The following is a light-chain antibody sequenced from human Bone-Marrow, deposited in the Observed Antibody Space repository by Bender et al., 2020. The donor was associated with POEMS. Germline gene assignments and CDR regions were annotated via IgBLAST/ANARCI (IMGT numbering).Light chain of an antibody. J-gene: IGLJ3*02. V-gene: IGLV1-44*01. CDR2: SSH. Sequence: QSVLTQPPSASGTPGQRVTISCTGSSSNIGAHAVNWYQHLPGTAPKLLIYSSHRRPSEVPDRFSGSRSGTSASLAISGLQSEDKADYYCAVWDDSLNGWVFGGGTKLTVL. CDR3: AVWDDSLNGWV. CDR1: SSNIGAHA.